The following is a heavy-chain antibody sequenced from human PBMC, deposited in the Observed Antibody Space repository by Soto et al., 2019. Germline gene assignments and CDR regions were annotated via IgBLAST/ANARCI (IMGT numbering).Heavy chain of an antibody. CDR2: IYPGDSDT. CDR3: ARYYYDSSGYQLTAFDI. Sequence: PGESLKISCKGSGYSFTSYWIGWVRQIPGKGLEWMGIIYPGDSDTRYSPSFQGQVTISADKSISTAYLQWSSLKASDTAMYYCARYYYDSSGYQLTAFDIWGQGTMVTVSS. V-gene: IGHV5-51*01. D-gene: IGHD3-22*01. CDR1: GYSFTSYW. J-gene: IGHJ3*02.